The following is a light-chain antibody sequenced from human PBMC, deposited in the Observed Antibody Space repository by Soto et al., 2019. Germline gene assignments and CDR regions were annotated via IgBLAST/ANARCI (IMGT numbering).Light chain of an antibody. J-gene: IGKJ1*01. CDR3: QQYGTSPQT. CDR2: DTS. Sequence: EIVMTQSRATLSVSPGERATLSWRASRSVSSKLAWYQQKPGQAPRLLIYDTSTRASGVPDRFSGSGSGTEFTLTISRLEPEDFAVYYCQQYGTSPQTFGQGTKV. CDR1: RSVSSK. V-gene: IGKV3D-15*01.